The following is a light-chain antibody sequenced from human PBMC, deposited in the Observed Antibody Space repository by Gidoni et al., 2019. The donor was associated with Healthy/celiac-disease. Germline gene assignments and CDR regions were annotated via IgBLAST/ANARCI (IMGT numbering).Light chain of an antibody. V-gene: IGKV3-20*01. J-gene: IGKJ1*01. CDR2: GAS. CDR1: QSVSSSY. CDR3: QQYGSSPWT. Sequence: EIVLTQSPGTLSLSPGERAIISRRASQSVSSSYLDWYQQKPGQAPRLLIYGASSRGTGIPVRFSGSGSGTVFTLTISRLELEDFAVYYCQQYGSSPWTFGQGTKVEIK.